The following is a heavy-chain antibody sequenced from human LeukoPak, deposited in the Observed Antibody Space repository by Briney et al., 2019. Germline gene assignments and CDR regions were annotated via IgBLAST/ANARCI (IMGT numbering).Heavy chain of an antibody. J-gene: IGHJ4*02. Sequence: PSETLSLTCAVYGGSFSGYYWSWIRQPPGKGLEWIGEINHSGSTNYNPSLQSRVTISVDTSKNQFSLKLSSVTAADTAVYYCARGHWYYYDSSGYYRKLYYFDYWGQGTLVTVSS. CDR1: GGSFSGYY. V-gene: IGHV4-34*01. CDR2: INHSGST. D-gene: IGHD3-22*01. CDR3: ARGHWYYYDSSGYYRKLYYFDY.